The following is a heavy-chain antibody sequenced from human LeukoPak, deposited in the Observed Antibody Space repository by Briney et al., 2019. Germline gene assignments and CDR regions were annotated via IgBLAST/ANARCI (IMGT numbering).Heavy chain of an antibody. CDR1: GFTFSSYS. V-gene: IGHV3-21*01. CDR2: ISSSSSYI. D-gene: IGHD1-26*01. CDR3: ARDGVVGATIRLSGFDY. Sequence: GGSLRLSCAASGFTFSSYSMNWVRQAPGKGLEWVSSISSSSSYIYYADSVKGRFTISGDNAKNSLYLQMNSLRAEDTAVYYCARDGVVGATIRLSGFDYWGQGTLVTVSS. J-gene: IGHJ4*02.